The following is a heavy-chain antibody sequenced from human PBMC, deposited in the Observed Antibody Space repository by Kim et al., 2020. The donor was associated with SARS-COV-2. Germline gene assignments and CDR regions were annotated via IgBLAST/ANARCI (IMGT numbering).Heavy chain of an antibody. Sequence: NYNPSLKSRVTISVDTSKNQFSLKLSSVTAADTAVYYCARTGSYGSGFDPWGQGTLVTVSS. V-gene: IGHV4-59*01. J-gene: IGHJ5*02. D-gene: IGHD3-10*01. CDR3: ARTGSYGSGFDP.